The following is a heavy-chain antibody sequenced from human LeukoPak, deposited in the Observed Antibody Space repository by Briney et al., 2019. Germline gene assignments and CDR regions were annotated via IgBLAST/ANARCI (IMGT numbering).Heavy chain of an antibody. D-gene: IGHD6-13*01. CDR3: ARGVYSSSWYGVYYYYYYMDV. Sequence: GGSRRLSCAASGFTFSSYEMNWVRQAPGKGLEWVSYISSSGSTIYYADSVKGRFTISRDNAKNSLYLQMNSLRAEDTAVYYCARGVYSSSWYGVYYYYYYMDVWGKGTTVTVS. CDR1: GFTFSSYE. CDR2: ISSSGSTI. J-gene: IGHJ6*03. V-gene: IGHV3-48*03.